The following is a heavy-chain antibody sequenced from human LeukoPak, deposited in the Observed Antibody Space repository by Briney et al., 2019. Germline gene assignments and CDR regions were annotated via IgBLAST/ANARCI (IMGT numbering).Heavy chain of an antibody. CDR2: IIPIFGTA. CDR3: ARGASGWYTNWFDP. Sequence: SVKVSCKASGGTFSSYAISWVRQAPGQGLEWMGGIIPIFGTANYAQKFQGRVTITTDESTSTAYMELSSLRYEDTAVYYCARGASGWYTNWFDPWGQGTLVTVSS. J-gene: IGHJ5*02. D-gene: IGHD6-19*01. CDR1: GGTFSSYA. V-gene: IGHV1-69*05.